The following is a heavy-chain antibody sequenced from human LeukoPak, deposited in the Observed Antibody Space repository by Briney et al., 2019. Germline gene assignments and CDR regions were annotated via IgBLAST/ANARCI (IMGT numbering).Heavy chain of an antibody. Sequence: PGGSLRLSCAASGFSFTAYAMSWFRQPPGKGLEWVANIHEDGSVTNYVDSVKGRFTISRDNARNSVHLQLNSLRAEDTALYYCARGRGWVDHWGQGTLVTVSS. CDR3: ARGRGWVDH. CDR1: GFSFTAYA. V-gene: IGHV3-7*01. J-gene: IGHJ4*02. CDR2: IHEDGSVT. D-gene: IGHD6-19*01.